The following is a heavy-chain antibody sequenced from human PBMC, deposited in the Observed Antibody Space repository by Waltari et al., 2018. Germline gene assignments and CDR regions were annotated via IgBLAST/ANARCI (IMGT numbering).Heavy chain of an antibody. CDR1: GGSISSSSYY. J-gene: IGHJ5*02. Sequence: QLQLQESGPGLVKPSETLSLTCTVSGGSISSSSYYWGWIRQPPGKGLEWIGSIYYSWVTYYTPALKSRVTISVDTSKNQCSLKLGSGTAADTAVYYCASFVVAVAGLNWFDPWGQGTLVTVSS. D-gene: IGHD6-19*01. CDR2: IYYSWVT. CDR3: ASFVVAVAGLNWFDP. V-gene: IGHV4-39*01.